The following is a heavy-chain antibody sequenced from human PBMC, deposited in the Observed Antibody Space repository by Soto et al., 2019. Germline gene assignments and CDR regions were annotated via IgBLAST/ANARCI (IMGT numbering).Heavy chain of an antibody. Sequence: GGSPRLSCAASGFTFSSYSMNWVRQAPGKGLEWVSSISSSSSYIYYADSVKGRFTISRDNAKNSLYLQMNSLRAEDTAVYYCASTSSSWFYYYYGMDVWGQGTTVTVSS. CDR2: ISSSSSYI. V-gene: IGHV3-21*01. CDR3: ASTSSSWFYYYYGMDV. CDR1: GFTFSSYS. J-gene: IGHJ6*02. D-gene: IGHD6-13*01.